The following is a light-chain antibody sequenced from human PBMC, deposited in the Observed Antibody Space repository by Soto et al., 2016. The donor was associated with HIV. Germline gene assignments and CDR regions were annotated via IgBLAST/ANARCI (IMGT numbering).Light chain of an antibody. CDR3: QVWDSRNDHRV. Sequence: SYVLTQPPSVSVAPGKTARITCGGNNIGSKNVHWFQQKSGQAPVLVVYDDSDRPSGIPERFSGSNSGNTATLTIDRVEAGDEADYHCQVWDSRNDHRVFGGGTKLTV. CDR1: NIGSKN. J-gene: IGLJ3*02. V-gene: IGLV3-21*03. CDR2: DDS.